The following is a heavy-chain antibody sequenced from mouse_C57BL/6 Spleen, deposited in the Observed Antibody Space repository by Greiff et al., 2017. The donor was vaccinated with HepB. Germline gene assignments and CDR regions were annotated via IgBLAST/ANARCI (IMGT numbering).Heavy chain of an antibody. J-gene: IGHJ4*01. CDR2: INPNYGTT. CDR1: GYSFTDYK. Sequence: VQLQQSGPELVKPGASVKISCKASGYSFTDYKMNWVKQSNGKSLEWIGAINPNYGTTSYNQKFKGKATLTVDQSSSTAYMQLNSLTSEDSAVYYCARQALPSRDYYAMDYGGQGTSVTVSS. CDR3: ARQALPSRDYYAMDY. V-gene: IGHV1-39*01.